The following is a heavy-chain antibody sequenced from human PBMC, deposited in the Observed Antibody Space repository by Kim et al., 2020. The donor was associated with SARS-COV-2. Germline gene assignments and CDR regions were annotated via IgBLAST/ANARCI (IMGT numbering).Heavy chain of an antibody. J-gene: IGHJ5*02. Sequence: ASVKVSCKASGYTFTSYDINWVRQATGQGLEWMGWMNPNSGNTGYAQKFQGRVTMTRNTSISTAYMELSSLRSEDTAVYYCARGGAAWDPTRNWFDPWGQGTLVTVSS. CDR1: GYTFTSYD. CDR2: MNPNSGNT. V-gene: IGHV1-8*01. D-gene: IGHD1-26*01. CDR3: ARGGAAWDPTRNWFDP.